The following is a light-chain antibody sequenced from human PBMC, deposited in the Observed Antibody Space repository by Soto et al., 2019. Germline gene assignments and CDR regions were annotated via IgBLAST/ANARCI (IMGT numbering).Light chain of an antibody. CDR1: SSDVGKYSY. V-gene: IGLV2-14*01. J-gene: IGLJ2*01. CDR3: SSYAGRNTWV. Sequence: QSVLTQPASVSGSPGQSITISCTGTSSDVGKYSYVSWYQQHPAKAPKLMIFEVSNRPSGVSNRFSGSKSGNTASLTISGLQAEDEADYYCSSYAGRNTWVFGGGTKLTVL. CDR2: EVS.